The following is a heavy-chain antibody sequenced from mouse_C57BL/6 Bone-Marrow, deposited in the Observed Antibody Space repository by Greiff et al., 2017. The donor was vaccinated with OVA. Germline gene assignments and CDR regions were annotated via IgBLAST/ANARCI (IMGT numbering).Heavy chain of an antibody. J-gene: IGHJ2*01. V-gene: IGHV1-55*01. Sequence: QVQLQQSGAELVKPGASVKMSCKASGYTFTSYWITWVKQRPGQGLEWIGDIYPGSGSTNYNEKFKSKATLTVDTSSSTAYMQLSSLTSEDSAVYYCARSDSSGFPLSYWGQGTTLTVSS. D-gene: IGHD3-2*02. CDR1: GYTFTSYW. CDR3: ARSDSSGFPLSY. CDR2: IYPGSGST.